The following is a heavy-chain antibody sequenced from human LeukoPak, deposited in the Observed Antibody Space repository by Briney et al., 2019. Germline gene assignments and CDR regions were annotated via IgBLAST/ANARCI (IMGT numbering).Heavy chain of an antibody. CDR2: IRYDGSNK. D-gene: IGHD5-18*01. V-gene: IGHV3-30*02. Sequence: GGSLRLSCAASGLTFSSYGMHWVRQAPGKGLEWVAFIRYDGSNKYYADSVKGRFTISRDNSKNTLYLQMNSLRAEDTAVYYCAKVGSELWRTGAFDIWGQGTMVTVSS. CDR1: GLTFSSYG. CDR3: AKVGSELWRTGAFDI. J-gene: IGHJ3*02.